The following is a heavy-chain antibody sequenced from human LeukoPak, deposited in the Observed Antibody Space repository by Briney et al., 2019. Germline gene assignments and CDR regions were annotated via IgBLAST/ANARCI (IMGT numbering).Heavy chain of an antibody. CDR3: ARGSSWLDY. CDR1: GFTFSSYA. Sequence: AGGSLRLSCAASGFTFSSYAMNWVRQAPGKGLEWVSFISRVISTVYYADSVKGRFTISRDNAKNSMYLQMNSLRVEDTAVYYCARGSSWLDYWGQGILVTVSS. CDR2: ISRVISTV. J-gene: IGHJ4*02. D-gene: IGHD6-13*01. V-gene: IGHV3-48*01.